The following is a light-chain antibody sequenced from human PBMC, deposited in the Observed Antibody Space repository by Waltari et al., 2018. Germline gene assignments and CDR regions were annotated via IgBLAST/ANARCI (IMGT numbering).Light chain of an antibody. CDR1: QSVTSNY. CDR3: QKYGTSPRT. Sequence: IVLTQPPGTLSLSPGGRATLSCRASQSVTSNYLAWYQQKPGQAPRLIMFGASTRATGIPDRFSGSGSGTDFTLTISRLEPEDFAVYYCQKYGTSPRTFGQGTKVEIK. J-gene: IGKJ1*01. CDR2: GAS. V-gene: IGKV3-20*01.